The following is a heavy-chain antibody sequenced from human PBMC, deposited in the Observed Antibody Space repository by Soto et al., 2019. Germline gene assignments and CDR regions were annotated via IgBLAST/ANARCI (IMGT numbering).Heavy chain of an antibody. CDR1: GFSLSTSGMC. CDR2: IDWDDDK. Sequence: SGPTLVNPTQTLTLTCTFSGFSLSTSGMCVSWIRQPPGKALEWLALIDWDDDKYYSTSLKTRLTISKDTSKNQVVLTMTNMDPVDTATYYCARILAAAGPSGSGNWFDPWGQGTLVTVSS. CDR3: ARILAAAGPSGSGNWFDP. J-gene: IGHJ5*02. D-gene: IGHD6-13*01. V-gene: IGHV2-70*01.